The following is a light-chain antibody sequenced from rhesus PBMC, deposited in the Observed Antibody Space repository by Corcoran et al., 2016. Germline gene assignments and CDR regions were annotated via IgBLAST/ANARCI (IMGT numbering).Light chain of an antibody. J-gene: IGKJ3*01. Sequence: DIQMTQSPSSLSASVGDTVTITCRASQSVSSCLAWYQQKPGEAPKLLFHSASSLQSGVPSRCSGTKSWTDFTLTVRSLQPGDIASYYCQQYYSYPFPFGPGTKLDIK. CDR3: QQYYSYPFP. CDR2: SAS. V-gene: IGKV1-46*01. CDR1: QSVSSC.